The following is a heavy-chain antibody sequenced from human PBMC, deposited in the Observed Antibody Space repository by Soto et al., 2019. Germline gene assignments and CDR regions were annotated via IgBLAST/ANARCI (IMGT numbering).Heavy chain of an antibody. J-gene: IGHJ5*02. CDR2: IYHSGST. D-gene: IGHD6-6*01. CDR3: ARERPDGARLDP. V-gene: IGHV4-30-4*01. CDR1: GGSISSGDYY. Sequence: QVQLQESGPGLVKPSQILSLTWTVSGGSISSGDYYWSWIRQPPGKGLEWIGYIYHSGSTYYNPSLKSRVTISVDPSKNQFSLKLSSVTAADTAVYYCARERPDGARLDPWGQGILVSVSS.